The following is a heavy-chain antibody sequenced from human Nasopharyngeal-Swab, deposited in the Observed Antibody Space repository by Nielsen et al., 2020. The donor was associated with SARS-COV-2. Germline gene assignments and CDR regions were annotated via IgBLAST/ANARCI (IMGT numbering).Heavy chain of an antibody. V-gene: IGHV4-34*01. CDR2: ITHSGST. CDR1: GGSFNNYY. D-gene: IGHD3-10*01. CDR3: AREAKNYGSGSYRTPAFDI. J-gene: IGHJ3*02. Sequence: SETLSLTCAVYGGSFNNYYWNWIRLAPGKGLEWIGEITHSGSTNYNPSLKSRVTMSVDPSKNQFSPKLSSVTAADTAVYYCAREAKNYGSGSYRTPAFDIWGQGTMVTVSS.